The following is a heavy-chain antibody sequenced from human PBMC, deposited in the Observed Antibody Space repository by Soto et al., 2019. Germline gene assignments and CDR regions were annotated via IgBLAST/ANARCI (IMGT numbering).Heavy chain of an antibody. J-gene: IGHJ3*02. CDR2: ISGSGVST. Sequence: GGSLRLSCAASGFTFSSYAMSWVRQAPGKGLEWVSAISGSGVSTYYADSVKGRFTISRDNSKNTLYLKMNSLRAEDRAVYYLAKDRAGELAKAVFDIWGKGTMVTVSS. V-gene: IGHV3-23*01. D-gene: IGHD1-7*01. CDR3: AKDRAGELAKAVFDI. CDR1: GFTFSSYA.